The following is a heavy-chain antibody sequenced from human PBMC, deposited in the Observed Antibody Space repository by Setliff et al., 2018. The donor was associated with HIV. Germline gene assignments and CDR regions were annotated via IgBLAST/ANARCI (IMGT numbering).Heavy chain of an antibody. V-gene: IGHV4-61*09. D-gene: IGHD2-15*01. J-gene: IGHJ5*02. CDR1: GGSISSGSYY. CDR3: ARYCSGGYCYSVDP. Sequence: PSETLSLTCTVSGGSISSGSYYWSWIRQPAGKGLEWIGHIYNTGSTNYNPSLKSRVTIGVDTSKNQFSLKLDSVTAADTAVYYCARYCSGGYCYSVDPWGQGTLVTVSS. CDR2: IYNTGST.